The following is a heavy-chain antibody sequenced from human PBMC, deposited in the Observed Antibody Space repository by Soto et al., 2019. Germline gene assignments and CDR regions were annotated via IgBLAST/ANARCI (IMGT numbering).Heavy chain of an antibody. V-gene: IGHV3-30*18. CDR2: ISYDGSNK. D-gene: IGHD6-19*01. CDR3: AKAIDSSGPYDS. CDR1: GFTFSSYG. J-gene: IGHJ4*02. Sequence: GGSLRLSCAASGFTFSSYGMHWVRQAPGKGLEWVAVISYDGSNKYYADSVKGRFTISRDNSKNTLYLQMNSLRAEDTAVYYCAKAIDSSGPYDSWGQGTLVTVSS.